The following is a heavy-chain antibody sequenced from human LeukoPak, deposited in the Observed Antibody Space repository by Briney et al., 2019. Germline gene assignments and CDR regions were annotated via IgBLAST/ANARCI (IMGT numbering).Heavy chain of an antibody. Sequence: PGGSLRLSCAASGFTFSNHNMVWVRQPPGKGLEWISYISDSSITMYYADSVKGRFTISGDNAKNSLFLQMNSLRAEDTAVYYCARDGGFCSGGFCYRLFDPWGQGTLVTVSS. CDR2: ISDSSITM. CDR3: ARDGGFCSGGFCYRLFDP. CDR1: GFTFSNHN. J-gene: IGHJ5*02. V-gene: IGHV3-48*04. D-gene: IGHD2-15*01.